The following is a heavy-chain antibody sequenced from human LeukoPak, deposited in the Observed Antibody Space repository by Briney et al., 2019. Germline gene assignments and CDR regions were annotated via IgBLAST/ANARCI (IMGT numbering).Heavy chain of an antibody. CDR1: GGSFSGYY. V-gene: IGHV4-34*01. J-gene: IGHJ2*01. Sequence: SETLSLTCAVYGGSFSGYYWSWIRQPPGKGLEWIGEINHSGSTNYNPSLKSRVTISVDTSKKQLSLKLSSVTAADTAVYYCARVYYSSSYDYWYFDLWGRGTLVTVSS. CDR2: INHSGST. D-gene: IGHD6-13*01. CDR3: ARVYYSSSYDYWYFDL.